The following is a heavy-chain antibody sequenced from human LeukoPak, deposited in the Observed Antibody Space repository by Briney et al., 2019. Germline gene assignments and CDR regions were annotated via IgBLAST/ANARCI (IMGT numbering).Heavy chain of an antibody. CDR2: ISSGSGYI. J-gene: IGHJ4*02. CDR1: GFTFSSYS. D-gene: IGHD6-13*01. CDR3: ARDGWPGSSYYRPFDY. V-gene: IGHV3-21*01. Sequence: GGSLRLSCAASGFTFSSYSMNWVRQAPGQGLEWVSSISSGSGYIYYADSVKGRFTISRDDAKSSLYLQMNSLRADDTAVYYCARDGWPGSSYYRPFDYWGQGTLVTVSS.